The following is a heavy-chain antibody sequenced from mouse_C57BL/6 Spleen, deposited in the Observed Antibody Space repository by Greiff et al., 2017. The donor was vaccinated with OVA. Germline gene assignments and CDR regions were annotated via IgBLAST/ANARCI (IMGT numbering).Heavy chain of an antibody. Sequence: EVHLVESGGGLVKPGGSLKLSCAASGFTFSSYAMSWVRQTPEKRLEWVATISDGGSYTYYTDNLKGRFTLSRDNAKNNLYLQMSNLKSEDTAMYYCARDEVGYSNYGIAYWGQGTLVTVSA. D-gene: IGHD2-5*01. CDR1: GFTFSSYA. V-gene: IGHV5-4*01. CDR3: ARDEVGYSNYGIAY. CDR2: ISDGGSYT. J-gene: IGHJ3*01.